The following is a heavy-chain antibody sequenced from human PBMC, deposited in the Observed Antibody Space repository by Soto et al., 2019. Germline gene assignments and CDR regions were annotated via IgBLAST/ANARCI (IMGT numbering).Heavy chain of an antibody. CDR3: AKDSTVVTASWYFDL. J-gene: IGHJ2*01. Sequence: QVQLVESGGGVVQPGRSLRLSCAASGFTFSSYGMHWVRQAPGKGLEWVAVISYDGSNKYYADSVKGRFTISRDNSKNTLYLQTNSLRAEDTAVYYCAKDSTVVTASWYFDLWGRGTLVTVSS. V-gene: IGHV3-30*18. CDR1: GFTFSSYG. CDR2: ISYDGSNK. D-gene: IGHD2-21*02.